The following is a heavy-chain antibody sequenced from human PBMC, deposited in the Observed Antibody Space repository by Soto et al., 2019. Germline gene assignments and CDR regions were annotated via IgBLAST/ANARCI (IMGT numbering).Heavy chain of an antibody. CDR3: ARRCEDYGDCESYMDV. CDR1: GFTFSSYG. V-gene: IGHV3-33*01. J-gene: IGHJ6*03. Sequence: GGSLRLSCAASGFTFSSYGMHWVRQAPGKGLEWVAVIWYDGSNKYYADSVKGRFTISRDNSKNTLYLQMNSLRAEDTAVYYCARRCEDYGDCESYMDVWGKGTTVTVSS. CDR2: IWYDGSNK. D-gene: IGHD4-17*01.